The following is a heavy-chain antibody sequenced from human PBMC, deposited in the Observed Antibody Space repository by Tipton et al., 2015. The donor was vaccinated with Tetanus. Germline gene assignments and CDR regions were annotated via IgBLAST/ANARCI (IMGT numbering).Heavy chain of an antibody. Sequence: LRLSCTVSGGSIRSDGYYWTWIRQHPERGLEWIGYIYYTGNTYYNPSLKSRVTISVDTSKNQFSLKLTSLTAADTAVYFCARRLIQNWFDPWGQGTLVTVSS. D-gene: IGHD2-8*01. V-gene: IGHV4-31*02. CDR1: GGSIRSDGYY. CDR3: ARRLIQNWFDP. CDR2: IYYTGNT. J-gene: IGHJ5*02.